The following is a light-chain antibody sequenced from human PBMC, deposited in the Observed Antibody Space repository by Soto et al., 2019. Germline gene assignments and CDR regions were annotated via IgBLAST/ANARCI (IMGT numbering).Light chain of an antibody. J-gene: IGLJ2*01. CDR3: SSQATGSTLI. Sequence: QSALTQPASVSGSPGRSTTISCTGTSSDVGTYNRISWYQQHPGKAPKLMIYDVSNRPSGVSNRFSGSKSGTTASLTISGLQAEDEAEDYCSSQATGSTLIFRGGTKVTVL. CDR2: DVS. V-gene: IGLV2-14*03. CDR1: SSDVGTYNR.